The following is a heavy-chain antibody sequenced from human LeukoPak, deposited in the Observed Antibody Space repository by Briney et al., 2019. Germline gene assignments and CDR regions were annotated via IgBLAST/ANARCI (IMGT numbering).Heavy chain of an antibody. V-gene: IGHV4-59*01. CDR2: IYYSGST. J-gene: IGHJ6*02. D-gene: IGHD6-19*01. CDR1: GGSFSGYY. CDR3: ARGQWLVGGYYYYGMDV. Sequence: PSEALSLTCAVYGGSFSGYYWSWIRQPPGKGLEWIGYIYYSGSTNYNPSLKSRVTISVDTSKNQFSLKLSSVTAADTAVYYCARGQWLVGGYYYYGMDVWGQGTTVTVSS.